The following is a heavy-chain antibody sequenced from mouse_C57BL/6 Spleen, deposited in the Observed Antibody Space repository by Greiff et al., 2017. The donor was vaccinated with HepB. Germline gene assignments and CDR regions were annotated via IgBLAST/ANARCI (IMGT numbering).Heavy chain of an antibody. CDR2: IWSDGST. Sequence: VKLVESGPGLVAPSQSLSITCTVSGFSLTSYGVHWVRQPPGKGLEWLVVIWSDGSTTYNSALKSRLSISKDNSKSQVFLKMNSLQTADTAMYYCARSYDYDSHYFDYWGQGTTLTVAS. CDR3: ARSYDYDSHYFDY. J-gene: IGHJ2*01. CDR1: GFSLTSYG. D-gene: IGHD2-4*01. V-gene: IGHV2-6*03.